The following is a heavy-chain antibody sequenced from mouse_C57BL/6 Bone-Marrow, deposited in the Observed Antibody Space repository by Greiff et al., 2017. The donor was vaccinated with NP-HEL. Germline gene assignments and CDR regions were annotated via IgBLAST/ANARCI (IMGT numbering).Heavy chain of an antibody. CDR3: ARDLVYYGSSRFAY. CDR1: GFTFSSYA. J-gene: IGHJ3*01. D-gene: IGHD1-1*01. Sequence: EVKLQESGGGLVKPGGSLKLSCAASGFTFSSYAMSWVRQTPEKRLEWVATISDGGSYTYYPDNVKGRFTISRDNAKNNLYLQMSHLKSEDTAMYYCARDLVYYGSSRFAYWGQGTLVTVSA. V-gene: IGHV5-4*01. CDR2: ISDGGSYT.